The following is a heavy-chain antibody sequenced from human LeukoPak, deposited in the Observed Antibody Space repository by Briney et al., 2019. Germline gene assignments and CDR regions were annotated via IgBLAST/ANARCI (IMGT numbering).Heavy chain of an antibody. CDR3: ARDLYSSSWYEDNWFHP. Sequence: ASVKVSCKASGYTFTSYGISWVRQAPGQGLEWMGWISAYNGNTNYAQKLQGRVTMTTDTSTSTAYMELRSLRSDDTAVYYCARDLYSSSWYEDNWFHPWGQGTLVTVSS. D-gene: IGHD6-13*01. CDR2: ISAYNGNT. V-gene: IGHV1-18*01. J-gene: IGHJ5*02. CDR1: GYTFTSYG.